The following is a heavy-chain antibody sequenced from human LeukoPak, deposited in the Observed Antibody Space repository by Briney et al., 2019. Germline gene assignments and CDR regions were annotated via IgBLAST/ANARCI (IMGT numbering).Heavy chain of an antibody. D-gene: IGHD3-3*01. CDR3: ARGGGFWSGYYLDY. Sequence: SETLSLTCTVSGGSISSYYWSWIRQPPGKGLEWMGYIYYSGSTNYNPSLKSRVTISVDTSKSQFSLKLSSVTAADTAVYYCARGGGFWSGYYLDYWGQGTLVTVSS. CDR1: GGSISSYY. V-gene: IGHV4-59*01. J-gene: IGHJ4*02. CDR2: IYYSGST.